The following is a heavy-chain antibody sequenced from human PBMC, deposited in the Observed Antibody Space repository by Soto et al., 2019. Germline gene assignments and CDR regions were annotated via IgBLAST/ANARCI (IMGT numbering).Heavy chain of an antibody. CDR3: AREQFCSGGSCYSKWYFDL. D-gene: IGHD2-15*01. V-gene: IGHV4-30-4*01. CDR2: IYYGGST. J-gene: IGHJ2*01. CDR1: GGSISSGDYY. Sequence: QVQLQESGPGLVKPSQTLSLTCTVSGGSISSGDYYWSWIRQPPGKGLEGIGYIYYGGSTYYNPSRKSRVTLSVDTSKNRFSLKLSSVTAADTAVYYCAREQFCSGGSCYSKWYFDLWGRGTLVTVSS.